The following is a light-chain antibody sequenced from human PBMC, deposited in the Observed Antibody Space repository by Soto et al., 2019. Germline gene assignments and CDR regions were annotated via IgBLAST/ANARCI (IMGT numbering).Light chain of an antibody. V-gene: IGKV3-15*01. CDR2: GAS. Sequence: DIVVTQSPATLSVSPGERATLSCRASQSVSSNLAWYQQKPGQAPMLLIYGASTRATGIPARFSGSGSGTEFTLTISSLQSEDFAVYYCQQYNNWPRTFGQGTKVEIK. CDR3: QQYNNWPRT. J-gene: IGKJ1*01. CDR1: QSVSSN.